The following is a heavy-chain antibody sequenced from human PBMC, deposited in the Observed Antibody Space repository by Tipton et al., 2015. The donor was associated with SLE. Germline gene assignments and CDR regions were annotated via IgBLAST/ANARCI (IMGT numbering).Heavy chain of an antibody. Sequence: LRLSCTVSGGSVSSVGYYWSWIRLQPGKGLEWIGYIYYIGSGSTSYNPTLKSRLTISVDTSKNQFSLKLSSVTAAATAVYYWARDRSRGCGRFHVWREGTRVPVPS. V-gene: IGHV4-31*03. J-gene: IGHJ4*02. CDR2: IYYIGSGST. CDR1: GGSVSSVGYY. CDR3: ARDRSRGCGRFHV. D-gene: IGHD2-15*01.